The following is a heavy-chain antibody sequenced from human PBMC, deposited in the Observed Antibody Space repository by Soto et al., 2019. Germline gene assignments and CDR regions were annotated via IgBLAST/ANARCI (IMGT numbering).Heavy chain of an antibody. CDR2: ISYDGSNK. CDR3: AKHELGDGLGY. D-gene: IGHD4-17*01. V-gene: IGHV3-30*18. CDR1: GFTFSSYG. J-gene: IGHJ4*02. Sequence: QVQLVESGGGVVQPGRSLRLSCAASGFTFSSYGMHWVRQAPGKGLEWVAVISYDGSNKYYADSVKGRFTISRDNSKNTLYLQMNSLRAEDTAVYYCAKHELGDGLGYWGQGTLVTVSS.